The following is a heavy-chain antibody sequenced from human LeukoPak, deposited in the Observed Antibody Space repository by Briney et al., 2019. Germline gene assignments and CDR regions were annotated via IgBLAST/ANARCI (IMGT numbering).Heavy chain of an antibody. CDR1: GFSFRNYG. Sequence: PGGSLRLSCAASGFSFRNYGMHWVRQAPGKGLEWVAVISDDGRNKYYADSVRGRFTISRDNSKNMLYLQMNNLRPEDTAVYHCAKDAPTATIIYWYFDLWGRGTLVTVSS. CDR2: ISDDGRNK. CDR3: AKDAPTATIIYWYFDL. D-gene: IGHD5-12*01. J-gene: IGHJ2*01. V-gene: IGHV3-30*18.